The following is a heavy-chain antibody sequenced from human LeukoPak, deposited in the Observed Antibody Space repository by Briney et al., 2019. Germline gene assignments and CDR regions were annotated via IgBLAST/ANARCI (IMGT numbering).Heavy chain of an antibody. V-gene: IGHV3-23*01. J-gene: IGHJ4*02. CDR3: AKDRTSWYYAFDS. CDR1: GFSFSSYA. CDR2: VSGSGAST. Sequence: GGSLRLSCATSGFSFSSYALSWVRQAPGKGLEWVSVVSGSGASTYYADSVKGRFTISRDNSKNTVYLQMSSLRDEDTAVYYRAKDRTSWYYAFDSWGQGTLVTVSS. D-gene: IGHD6-13*01.